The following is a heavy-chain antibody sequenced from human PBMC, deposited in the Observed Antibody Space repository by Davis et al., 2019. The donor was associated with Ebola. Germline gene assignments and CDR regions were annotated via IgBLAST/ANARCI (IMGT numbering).Heavy chain of an antibody. Sequence: GESLKISCQASGYSFINYWIGWVRQMPGKGLEWMGIIHPGDSDARYSPSFQGQVIISADKSINTAYLQWSSLKASDTATYYCARQVYVTSSGGWFDPWGQGTTVTVSS. V-gene: IGHV5-51*01. D-gene: IGHD2-8*01. CDR1: GYSFINYW. CDR3: ARQVYVTSSGGWFDP. J-gene: IGHJ5*01. CDR2: IHPGDSDA.